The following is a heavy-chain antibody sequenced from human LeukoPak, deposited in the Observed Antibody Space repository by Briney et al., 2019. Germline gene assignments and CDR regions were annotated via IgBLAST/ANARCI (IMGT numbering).Heavy chain of an antibody. V-gene: IGHV3-30-3*01. Sequence: GGSLRLSCAASGFTFSNYAMHWDRQAPGKGREWVAVISNDGSNKHYADSVKGRFTISRDNSKNTLYLQMNSLRAEDTAVYYCGRVAPGGRHIDYWGQGTLVTVSS. CDR3: GRVAPGGRHIDY. CDR1: GFTFSNYA. J-gene: IGHJ4*02. D-gene: IGHD6-13*01. CDR2: ISNDGSNK.